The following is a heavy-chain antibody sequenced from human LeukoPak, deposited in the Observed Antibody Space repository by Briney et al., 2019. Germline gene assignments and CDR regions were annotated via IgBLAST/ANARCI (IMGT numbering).Heavy chain of an antibody. V-gene: IGHV3-23*01. D-gene: IGHD6-13*01. Sequence: GGSLRLSCVASGFTFSSFGMSWVRQAPVKRLEWVSAVSGSGDATYYADSVKGRFTISRDNSKNTLYLQMNSLRAEDTAVYYCAKDSSSSWYSIGYWGQGTLVTVSS. CDR1: GFTFSSFG. CDR2: VSGSGDAT. J-gene: IGHJ4*02. CDR3: AKDSSSSWYSIGY.